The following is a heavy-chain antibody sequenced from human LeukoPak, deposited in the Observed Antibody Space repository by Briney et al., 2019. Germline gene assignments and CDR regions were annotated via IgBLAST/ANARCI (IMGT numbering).Heavy chain of an antibody. V-gene: IGHV3-53*01. CDR1: GFTVSSNY. J-gene: IGHJ4*02. CDR2: IYSGGST. D-gene: IGHD2/OR15-2a*01. CDR3: ARDHSMSH. Sequence: GGSLRLSCAASGFTVSSNYMSWVRQAPGKGLEWVSVIYSGGSTYYADSVKGRFTISRDNSKNMPFLQMNSLRAEDTAVYYCARDHSMSHWGQGTLVTVSS.